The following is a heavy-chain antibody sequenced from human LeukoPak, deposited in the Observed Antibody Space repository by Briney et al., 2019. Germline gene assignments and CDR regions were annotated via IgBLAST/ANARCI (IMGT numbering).Heavy chain of an antibody. D-gene: IGHD6-13*01. CDR1: GFTFSSYW. Sequence: GGSLRLSCVASGFTFSSYWMHWVRQAPGKGLVWVSRIHSDGSSTNYADSVKGRFTISRDNSKNTLYLQMNSLRAEDTAVYYCAKESLGIAAAGIDYWGQGTLVTVSS. CDR2: IHSDGSST. V-gene: IGHV3-74*01. J-gene: IGHJ4*02. CDR3: AKESLGIAAAGIDY.